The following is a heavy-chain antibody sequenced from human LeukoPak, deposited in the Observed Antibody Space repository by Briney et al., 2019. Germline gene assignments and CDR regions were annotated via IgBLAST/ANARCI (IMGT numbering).Heavy chain of an antibody. Sequence: GGSLRLSCAASGFTFSSYSMNWVRQAPGKGLEWVSYITSSSSTIYSADSVKGRFTISRDNAKNSLYLQMSSLRAKDTAVYYCAKDLHSIVVVPAAIFDYWGQGTLVTVSS. CDR3: AKDLHSIVVVPAAIFDY. D-gene: IGHD2-2*01. CDR1: GFTFSSYS. CDR2: ITSSSSTI. V-gene: IGHV3-48*01. J-gene: IGHJ4*02.